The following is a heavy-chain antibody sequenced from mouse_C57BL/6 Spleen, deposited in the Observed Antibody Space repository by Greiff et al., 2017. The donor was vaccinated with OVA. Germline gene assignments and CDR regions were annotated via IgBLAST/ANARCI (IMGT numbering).Heavy chain of an antibody. CDR1: GFTFSSYA. V-gene: IGHV5-4*01. D-gene: IGHD2-2*01. Sequence: EVKLVESGGGLVKPGGSLKLSCAASGFTFSSYAMSWVRQTPEKRLEWVATISDGGSYTYYPDNVKGRFTISRDNAKNNLYLQMSHLKSEDTAMYYCARDRGGYDGFAYWGQGTLVTVSA. CDR3: ARDRGGYDGFAY. J-gene: IGHJ3*01. CDR2: ISDGGSYT.